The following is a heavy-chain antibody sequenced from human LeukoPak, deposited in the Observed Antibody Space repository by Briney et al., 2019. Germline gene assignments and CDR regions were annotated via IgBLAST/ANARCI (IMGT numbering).Heavy chain of an antibody. CDR3: ARALGSSGYGWFDP. V-gene: IGHV4-31*03. J-gene: IGHJ5*02. D-gene: IGHD3-22*01. CDR2: IYYSGST. Sequence: PSEILSLTCTVSGGSISSGGYYWSWIRQHPGEGLEWIGNIYYSGSTYYNPSLKSRLTISVDTSKNQFSLKLSSVTAADTAVYYCARALGSSGYGWFDPWGQGTLVTVSS. CDR1: GGSISSGGYY.